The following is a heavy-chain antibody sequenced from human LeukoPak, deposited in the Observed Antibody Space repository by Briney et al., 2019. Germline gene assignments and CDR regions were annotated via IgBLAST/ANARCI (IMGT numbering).Heavy chain of an antibody. D-gene: IGHD3-16*01. Sequence: SETLSLTCTVSGASITGHYWSWIRQPPGKGLEWIGFIYYSGTTNYNPSLESRVTISVDTSKNQFSLTLSSVTAADTAVYYCARHLGGGIYFDYWGQGTLVTVSS. J-gene: IGHJ4*02. V-gene: IGHV4-59*08. CDR1: GASITGHY. CDR3: ARHLGGGIYFDY. CDR2: IYYSGTT.